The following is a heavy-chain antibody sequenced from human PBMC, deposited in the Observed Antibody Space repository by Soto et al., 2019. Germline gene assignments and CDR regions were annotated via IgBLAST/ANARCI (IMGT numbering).Heavy chain of an antibody. D-gene: IGHD3-10*01. J-gene: IGHJ4*02. CDR2: IWYDGSNK. Sequence: SLRLSCASSGFTFSSYGMHWVRQAPGKGLEWVAVIWYDGSNKYYADSVKGRFTISRDNSKNTLYLQMNSLRAEDTAVYYCARDYGSGSYYPLGYFDYWGQGTLVTVSS. CDR3: ARDYGSGSYYPLGYFDY. CDR1: GFTFSSYG. V-gene: IGHV3-33*01.